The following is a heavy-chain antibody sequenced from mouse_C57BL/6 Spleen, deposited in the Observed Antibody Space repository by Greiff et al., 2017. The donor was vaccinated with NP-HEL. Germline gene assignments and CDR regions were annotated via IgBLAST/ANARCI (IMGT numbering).Heavy chain of an antibody. V-gene: IGHV1-4*01. Sequence: VQLQQSGAELARPGASVKMSCKASGYTFTSYTMHWVKQRPGQGLEWIGYLNPSSGYTKYNQKFKDKATLTADKSSSTAYMQLSSLTSEDSAVYYCAREGSPYDGDYWGQGTTLTVSS. CDR1: GYTFTSYT. D-gene: IGHD2-12*01. J-gene: IGHJ2*01. CDR3: AREGSPYDGDY. CDR2: LNPSSGYT.